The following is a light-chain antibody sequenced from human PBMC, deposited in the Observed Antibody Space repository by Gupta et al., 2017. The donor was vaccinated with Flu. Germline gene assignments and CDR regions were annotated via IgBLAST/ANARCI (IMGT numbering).Light chain of an antibody. CDR1: QSVSSY. CDR2: DAS. J-gene: IGKJ4*01. V-gene: IGKV3-11*01. CDR3: QQRGNWPLT. Sequence: EIVLTQSPATLSLSTGERATLSCRASQSVSSYLAWYQQKPGQAPRLLIYDASNRATGIPARFSGSGSGTDFTLTISSLEPEDFALYYCQQRGNWPLTFGGGTKVEIK.